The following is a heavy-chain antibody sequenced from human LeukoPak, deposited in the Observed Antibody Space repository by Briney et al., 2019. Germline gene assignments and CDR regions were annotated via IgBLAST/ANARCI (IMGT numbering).Heavy chain of an antibody. CDR1: GFTFSTYW. Sequence: PGGSLRLPCAASGFTFSTYWMQWVRQAPGKGLVWVSRINNDGSGTTYADSVKGRLTISRDNPKNTVFLQMNSLRAEDTAVYYCARDADGPGSLIDYWGQGALVTVSS. CDR3: ARDADGPGSLIDY. D-gene: IGHD2-8*01. CDR2: INNDGSGT. V-gene: IGHV3-74*01. J-gene: IGHJ4*02.